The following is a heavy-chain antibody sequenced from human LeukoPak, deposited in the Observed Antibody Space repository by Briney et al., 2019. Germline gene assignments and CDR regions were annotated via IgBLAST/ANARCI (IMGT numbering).Heavy chain of an antibody. V-gene: IGHV3-30*18. D-gene: IGHD4-23*01. CDR2: ILFDGSNE. J-gene: IGHJ3*02. Sequence: PGGALRLSCAASGFTFSSYGMHWVRQAPGKGLEWVAVILFDGSNEFYADSVKGRFTISRDNFKSTLYLQMNSLRAEDTAVYYCAKDFPGGNSPDAFDIWGQGTMVTVSS. CDR1: GFTFSSYG. CDR3: AKDFPGGNSPDAFDI.